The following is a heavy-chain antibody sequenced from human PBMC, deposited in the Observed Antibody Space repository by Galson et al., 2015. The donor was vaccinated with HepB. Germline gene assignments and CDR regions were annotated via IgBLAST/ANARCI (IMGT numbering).Heavy chain of an antibody. Sequence: SLRLSCAASGFTFSGYGMHWVRQAPGKGLEWVAVISYDGSNKYYADSVKGRFTISRDNSKNTLYLQMNSLRAEDTAVYYCATVVPAALYYYYGMDVWGQGTTVTVSS. CDR2: ISYDGSNK. V-gene: IGHV3-30*03. J-gene: IGHJ6*02. CDR1: GFTFSGYG. CDR3: ATVVPAALYYYYGMDV. D-gene: IGHD2-2*01.